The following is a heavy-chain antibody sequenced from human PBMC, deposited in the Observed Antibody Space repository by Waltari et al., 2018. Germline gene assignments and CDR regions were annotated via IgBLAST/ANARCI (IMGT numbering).Heavy chain of an antibody. Sequence: QVQLVESGGGVVQPGRSLRLSCAASGFTFSSYGMHWVRQAPGKGLEWVAVISYDGSNKYDADSVKGRFTISRDNSKNTLYLQMNSLRAEDTAVYYCAKDRVGGELPRGYYGMDVWGQGTTVTVSS. D-gene: IGHD1-26*01. CDR2: ISYDGSNK. CDR1: GFTFSSYG. CDR3: AKDRVGGELPRGYYGMDV. V-gene: IGHV3-30*18. J-gene: IGHJ6*02.